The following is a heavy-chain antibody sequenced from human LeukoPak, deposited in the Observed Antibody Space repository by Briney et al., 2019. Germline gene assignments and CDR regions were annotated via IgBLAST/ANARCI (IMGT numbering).Heavy chain of an antibody. J-gene: IGHJ6*03. D-gene: IGHD1-26*01. CDR3: ASDSSGSYPYYYYYYMDV. V-gene: IGHV1-2*02. CDR1: GYTFTGYY. Sequence: ASVKVSCKASGYTFTGYYMHWVRQAPGQGLEWMGWINPNSGGTNYAQKFQGSVTMTRDTSISTAYMELSRLRSDDTAVYYCASDSSGSYPYYYYYYMDVWGKGTTVTVSS. CDR2: INPNSGGT.